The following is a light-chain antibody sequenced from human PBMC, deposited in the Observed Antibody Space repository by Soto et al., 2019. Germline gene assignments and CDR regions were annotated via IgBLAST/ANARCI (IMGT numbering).Light chain of an antibody. CDR1: QSVDRNS. V-gene: IGKV3-20*01. CDR3: QQYGNSTFT. Sequence: EIVFTQSPGTLSLSPGERVTLSCRASQSVDRNSLAWYQQKPGQAPRLITYDAASRETGIPDRFSGSWSGTEFTLTISRLEPEDFAMDYCQQYGNSTFTFGPGTRLEIK. CDR2: DAA. J-gene: IGKJ5*01.